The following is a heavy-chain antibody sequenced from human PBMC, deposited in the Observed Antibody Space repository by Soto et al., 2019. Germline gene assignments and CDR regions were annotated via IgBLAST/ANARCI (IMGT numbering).Heavy chain of an antibody. D-gene: IGHD1-26*01. V-gene: IGHV3-30*04. CDR1: RFTFESYA. Sequence: QEQLVESGGGVVQPGGSRRLSCVGSRFTFESYAMHWVRQAPGKGLEWLTVISSDGKTRWFADSVKGRFLISRDNSKNTHFLHMSGLRSDDTALYYCARGQWERPGPTLGYYYGMDVWGQGTMVTVS. CDR2: ISSDGKTR. J-gene: IGHJ6*02. CDR3: ARGQWERPGPTLGYYYGMDV.